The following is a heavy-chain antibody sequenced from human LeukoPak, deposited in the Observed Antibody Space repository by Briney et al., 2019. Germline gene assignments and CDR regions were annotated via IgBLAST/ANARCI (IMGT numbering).Heavy chain of an antibody. CDR2: IYSGGST. Sequence: PGGSLRLSCAASGFTVSSNYMSWVRQAPGKGLEWVSVIYSGGSTYYADSVKGRFTISRDNSKNTLYLQMNSLRAEDTAVYYCARHGSYFSRPAYFDYWGQGTLLTVSS. D-gene: IGHD2/OR15-2a*01. V-gene: IGHV3-53*01. J-gene: IGHJ4*02. CDR3: ARHGSYFSRPAYFDY. CDR1: GFTVSSNY.